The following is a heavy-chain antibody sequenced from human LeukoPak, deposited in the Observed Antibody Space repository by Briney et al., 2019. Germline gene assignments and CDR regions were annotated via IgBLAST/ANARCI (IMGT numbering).Heavy chain of an antibody. D-gene: IGHD6-19*01. Sequence: GGSLRLSCAASGFTFSSYEMNWVRQAPGKGLEWVSYISSSGSTIYYADSVKGRFTISRDNAKNSLYLQMNSLRAEDTAVYYCARDHGKQWLIDYYYYYMDVWGKGTTVTISS. CDR3: ARDHGKQWLIDYYYYYMDV. CDR2: ISSSGSTI. CDR1: GFTFSSYE. J-gene: IGHJ6*03. V-gene: IGHV3-48*03.